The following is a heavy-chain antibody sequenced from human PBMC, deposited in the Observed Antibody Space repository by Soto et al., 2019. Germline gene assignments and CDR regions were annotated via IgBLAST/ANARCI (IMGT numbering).Heavy chain of an antibody. Sequence: SETLSLTCPVSGGSISSGDYYWSWIRQPPGKGLEWIGYIYYSGSTYYNPSLKSRVTISVDTSKNQFSLKLSSVTAADTAVYYCARDESGYATFDYWGQGTLVTVSS. CDR2: IYYSGST. CDR1: GGSISSGDYY. J-gene: IGHJ4*02. D-gene: IGHD5-12*01. CDR3: ARDESGYATFDY. V-gene: IGHV4-30-4*01.